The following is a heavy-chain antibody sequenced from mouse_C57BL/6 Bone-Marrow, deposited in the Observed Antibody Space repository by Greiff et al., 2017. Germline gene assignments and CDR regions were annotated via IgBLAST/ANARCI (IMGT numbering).Heavy chain of an antibody. V-gene: IGHV1-82*01. CDR1: GYAFSSSW. J-gene: IGHJ3*01. Sequence: VQLQESGPELVKPGASVKISCKASGYAFSSSWMNWVKQRPGKGLEWIGRIYPGDGDTNYNGKFKGKATLTADKSSSTAYMQLSSLTSEDSAVYFCARGGGLGTRSWGQGTLVTVSA. CDR2: IYPGDGDT. CDR3: ARGGGLGTRS. D-gene: IGHD3-1*01.